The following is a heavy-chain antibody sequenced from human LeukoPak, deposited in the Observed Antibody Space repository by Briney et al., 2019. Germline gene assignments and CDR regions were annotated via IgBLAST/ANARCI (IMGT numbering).Heavy chain of an antibody. CDR3: ARGSYYSSGFAHAFDI. D-gene: IGHD1-26*01. J-gene: IGHJ3*02. CDR1: GGSISSGGYS. CDR2: IYHSGST. V-gene: IGHV4-30-2*01. Sequence: PSQTLSLTCAVSGGSISSGGYSWSWIRQPPGKGLEWIGYIYHSGSTYYNPSLKSRVTISVDRSKNQFSLKLSSVTAADTAVYYCARGSYYSSGFAHAFDIWGQGTMVTVSS.